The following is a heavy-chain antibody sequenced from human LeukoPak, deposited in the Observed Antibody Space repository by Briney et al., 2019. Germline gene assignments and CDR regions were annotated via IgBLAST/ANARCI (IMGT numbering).Heavy chain of an antibody. CDR1: GFSFSGYG. J-gene: IGHJ4*02. CDR3: AKDLVRLGETALVGSPY. D-gene: IGHD5-18*01. CDR2: ISGRGGST. V-gene: IGHV3-23*01. Sequence: GGSLRLSCAASGFSFSGYGMHWVRQAPGKGLEWISTISGRGGSTYYADSVQGRFTISRDNSKDTLYLQMNSLRVEDTAAYYCAKDLVRLGETALVGSPYWGQGTLVTVSS.